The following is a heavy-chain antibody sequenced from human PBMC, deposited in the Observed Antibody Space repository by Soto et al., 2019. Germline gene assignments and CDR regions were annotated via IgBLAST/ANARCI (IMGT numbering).Heavy chain of an antibody. D-gene: IGHD3-10*01. CDR3: SKWSGFGDA. CDR1: GFSVGYYS. CDR2: ISNDGIHT. V-gene: IGHV3-23*01. J-gene: IGHJ5*02. Sequence: EVQLTQSGGGLVQPGGSMRLSCAASGFSVGYYSMTWVRQVPGKGLEWVSCISNDGIHTWYADSVKGRFTVSRDSYKNTLFLQMNNLRVEDTAVYFCSKWSGFGDAWGQGTLLTVSS.